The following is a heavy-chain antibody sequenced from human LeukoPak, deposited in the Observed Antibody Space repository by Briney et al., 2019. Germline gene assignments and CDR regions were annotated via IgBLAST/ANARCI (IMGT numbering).Heavy chain of an antibody. J-gene: IGHJ4*02. CDR1: GYTFTDYY. D-gene: IGHD1-1*01. CDR2: INPNSGGT. Sequence: ASVTVSCKASGYTFTDYYMHWVRQAPGQGLEWMGWINPNSGGTNYAQKFQGRVTMTRDTSISTAYMELSRLRSDDTAVYYCARAPTGTTGDWGQGTLVTVSS. V-gene: IGHV1-2*02. CDR3: ARAPTGTTGD.